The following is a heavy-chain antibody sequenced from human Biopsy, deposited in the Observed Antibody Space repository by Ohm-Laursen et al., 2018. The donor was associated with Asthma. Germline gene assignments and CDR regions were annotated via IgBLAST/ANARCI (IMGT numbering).Heavy chain of an antibody. J-gene: IGHJ3*02. V-gene: IGHV1-3*01. Sequence: ASVKVSCKASGYTFINYAIHWVRQAPGQRLEWMGWINAGNGNTKYSQKFQGRVTISRDTSASTAYMDLSSLRSEDTAVYYCARTYYDFLPGQANDAFGMWGQGTMVTVSS. D-gene: IGHD3-9*01. CDR2: INAGNGNT. CDR3: ARTYYDFLPGQANDAFGM. CDR1: GYTFINYA.